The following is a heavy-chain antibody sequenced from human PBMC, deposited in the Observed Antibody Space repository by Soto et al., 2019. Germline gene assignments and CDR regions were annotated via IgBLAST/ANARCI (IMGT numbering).Heavy chain of an antibody. CDR3: ARDKRDYDFWSGPNLWYFDY. CDR1: GGTFSSYA. CDR2: IIPIFGTA. V-gene: IGHV1-69*13. D-gene: IGHD3-3*01. Sequence: GASVKVSCKASGGTFSSYAISWVRQAPGQGLEWMGGIIPIFGTANYAQKFQGRVTITADESTSTAYMELSSLRSEDTAVYYCARDKRDYDFWSGPNLWYFDYWGQGTLVTVSS. J-gene: IGHJ4*02.